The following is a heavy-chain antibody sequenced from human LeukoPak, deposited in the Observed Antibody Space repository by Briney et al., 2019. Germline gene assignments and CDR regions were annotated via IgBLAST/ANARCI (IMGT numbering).Heavy chain of an antibody. D-gene: IGHD3-22*01. V-gene: IGHV1-2*05. CDR3: ARDSPYYYDSRGFDAFDI. CDR1: GYTFTGYY. Sequence: ASVKVSCKAPGYTFTGYYMHWVRQAPGQGLEWMGRINPNSGGTNYAQKFQGRVTMTRDTSISTAYMELSRLRSDDTVVYYCARDSPYYYDSRGFDAFDIWGQGTMVTVSS. J-gene: IGHJ3*02. CDR2: INPNSGGT.